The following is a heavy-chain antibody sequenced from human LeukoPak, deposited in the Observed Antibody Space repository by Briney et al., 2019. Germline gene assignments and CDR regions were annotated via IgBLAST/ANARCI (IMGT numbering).Heavy chain of an antibody. CDR1: GFTASSNY. V-gene: IGHV3-53*01. J-gene: IGHJ4*02. CDR3: ARGIAVAGIVGVFDY. D-gene: IGHD6-13*01. CDR2: IYSGGST. Sequence: GGSLRLSCAASGFTASSNYMSWVRQAPGKGLEWVSVIYSGGSTYYADSVKGRFTISRDNSKNTLYLQMNSLRAEDTAVYYCARGIAVAGIVGVFDYWGQGILVTVSS.